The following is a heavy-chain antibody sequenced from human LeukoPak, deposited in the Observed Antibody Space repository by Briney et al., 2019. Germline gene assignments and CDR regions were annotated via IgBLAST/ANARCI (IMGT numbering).Heavy chain of an antibody. V-gene: IGHV1-2*06. J-gene: IGHJ4*02. Sequence: ASVKVSCKASGYTFIGYYMHWVRQAPGQGLEWMGRINPNSGGTNYAQKFQGRVTMTRDTSISTAYMELSRLRSDDTAVYYCARWGAAAAGTFDYWGQGTLVTVSS. CDR2: INPNSGGT. D-gene: IGHD6-13*01. CDR3: ARWGAAAAGTFDY. CDR1: GYTFIGYY.